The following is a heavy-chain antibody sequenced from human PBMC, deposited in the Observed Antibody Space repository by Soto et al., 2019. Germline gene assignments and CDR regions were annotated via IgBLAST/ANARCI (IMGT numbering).Heavy chain of an antibody. CDR1: GGSISSSNW. CDR3: ARDKIIYDILTGQYYYYGMDV. D-gene: IGHD3-9*01. J-gene: IGHJ6*02. Sequence: PSETLSLTCAVSGGSISSSNWWSWVRQPPGKELEWIGEIYHSGSTNYNPSLKSRVTISVDKSKNQFSLKLSSVTAADTAVYYCARDKIIYDILTGQYYYYGMDVWGQGTTVT. V-gene: IGHV4-4*02. CDR2: IYHSGST.